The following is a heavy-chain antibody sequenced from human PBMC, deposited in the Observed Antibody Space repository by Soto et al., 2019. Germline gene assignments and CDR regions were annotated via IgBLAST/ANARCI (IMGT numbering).Heavy chain of an antibody. CDR3: AKDMRHLHSYGLDH. D-gene: IGHD5-18*01. V-gene: IGHV3-9*01. Sequence: PGGSLRLACAASVFTFDDYAMQWVRQSPGKGLEWVSGISWNSGSIGYADSVKGRFTISRDNAKNSLYLQMNSLRAEDTALYYCAKDMRHLHSYGLDHWGQGTLVTVSS. CDR2: ISWNSGSI. J-gene: IGHJ4*02. CDR1: VFTFDDYA.